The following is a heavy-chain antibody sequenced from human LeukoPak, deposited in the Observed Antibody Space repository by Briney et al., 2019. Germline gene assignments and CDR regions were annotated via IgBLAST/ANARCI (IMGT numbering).Heavy chain of an antibody. CDR1: QFTFNTHW. CDR3: ARVQAGRCNGSPCYPVFDF. Sequence: GESLRLSCVGSQFTFNTHWMSWVRQAPGKGLELVANIKQDGSDEYYVDSVKGRFTISRENAKNSLFLQMNSLRVDDTAVYYCARVQAGRCNGSPCYPVFDFWGQGTLVTVSS. V-gene: IGHV3-7*01. J-gene: IGHJ4*02. D-gene: IGHD2-15*01. CDR2: IKQDGSDE.